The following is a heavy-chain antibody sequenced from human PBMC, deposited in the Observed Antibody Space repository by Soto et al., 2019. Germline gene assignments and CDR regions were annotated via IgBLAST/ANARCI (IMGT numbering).Heavy chain of an antibody. J-gene: IGHJ4*02. CDR3: ARDPYCSILNCPGPFDF. D-gene: IGHD1-1*01. V-gene: IGHV4-38-2*02. CDR2: IYHIGNT. CDR1: RYSIGSGYY. Sequence: KSSETLSLTCTVSRYSIGSGYYWGWIRQPPGKGLEWIGSIYHIGNTYYNPSLKSRVTLSVDTSKNQFSLQLRSLTAADTAVYYCARDPYCSILNCPGPFDFWGQGTLVTVSS.